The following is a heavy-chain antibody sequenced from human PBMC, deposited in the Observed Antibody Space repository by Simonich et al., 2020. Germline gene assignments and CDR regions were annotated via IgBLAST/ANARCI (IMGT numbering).Heavy chain of an antibody. D-gene: IGHD1-7*01. CDR1: GFTFSSYA. Sequence: EVQLLESGGGLVQPGGSLRLSCAASGFTFSSYAMSWVRQAPGKGLEVVSAISGSGGSTNYADSVKGRFTISRDNSKNTLYLQMNSLRAEDTAVYYCAKRSGVSITGTFDYWGQGTLVTVSS. V-gene: IGHV3-23*01. CDR3: AKRSGVSITGTFDY. J-gene: IGHJ4*02. CDR2: ISGSGGST.